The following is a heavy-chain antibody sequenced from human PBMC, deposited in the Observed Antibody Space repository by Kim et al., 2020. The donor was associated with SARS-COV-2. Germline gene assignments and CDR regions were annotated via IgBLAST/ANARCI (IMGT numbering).Heavy chain of an antibody. J-gene: IGHJ4*02. V-gene: IGHV4-4*07. CDR3: ARGPRYFDWLRDADTDYFDY. D-gene: IGHD3-9*01. CDR2: IYTSGST. CDR1: GGSISSYY. Sequence: SETLSLTCTVSGGSISSYYWSWIRQPAGKGLEWIGRIYTSGSTNYNPSLKSRVTMSVDTSKNQFSLKLSSVTAADTAVYYCARGPRYFDWLRDADTDYFDYWGQGTLVTVSS.